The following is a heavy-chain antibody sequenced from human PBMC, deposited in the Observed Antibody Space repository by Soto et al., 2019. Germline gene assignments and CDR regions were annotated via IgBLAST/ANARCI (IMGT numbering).Heavy chain of an antibody. J-gene: IGHJ4*02. V-gene: IGHV1-8*01. CDR3: ARADIGVVVTRDNAFDY. Sequence: ASVKVSCKASGYTFTSYDINWVRQATGQGLEWMGWMNPNSGNTGYAQKFQGRVTMTRNTSISTAYMELSSLRSEDTAVYYCARADIGVVVTRDNAFDYWGQGTLVTVSS. D-gene: IGHD3-22*01. CDR2: MNPNSGNT. CDR1: GYTFTSYD.